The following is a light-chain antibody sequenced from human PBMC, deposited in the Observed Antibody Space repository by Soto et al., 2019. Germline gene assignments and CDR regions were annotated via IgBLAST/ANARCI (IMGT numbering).Light chain of an antibody. J-gene: IGKJ1*01. CDR1: QTISSIY. Sequence: EIVLTQSPGTLSLSPGEGATLTCRASQTISSIYLAWYQQKPGQAPRLLIYGASTRATGIPARFSGSGSGTEFTLTINSLQSEDFAVYYCQQYNNWPRTFGQGTKVDIK. CDR2: GAS. CDR3: QQYNNWPRT. V-gene: IGKV3-15*01.